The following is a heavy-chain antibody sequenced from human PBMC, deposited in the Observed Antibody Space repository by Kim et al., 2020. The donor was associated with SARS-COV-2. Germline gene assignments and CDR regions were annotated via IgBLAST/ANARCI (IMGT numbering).Heavy chain of an antibody. CDR3: AKDQYYYGSGSPDY. Sequence: ADSVKGRFTISRDNSKNTLYLQMNSLRAEDTAVYYCAKDQYYYGSGSPDYWGQGTLVTVSS. V-gene: IGHV3-30*02. J-gene: IGHJ4*02. D-gene: IGHD3-10*01.